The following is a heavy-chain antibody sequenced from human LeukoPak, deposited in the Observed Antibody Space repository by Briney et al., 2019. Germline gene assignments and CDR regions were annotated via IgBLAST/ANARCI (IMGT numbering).Heavy chain of an antibody. D-gene: IGHD6-13*01. Sequence: SETLSLTCAVYGGSFSGYYWSWIRQPPGKGLEWIGEINHSGSTNYNPSLKSRVTISVDTSKNQFSLKLSSVTAADTAVYYCARRIRSSSSGLDYWGQGTLVTVSS. V-gene: IGHV4-34*01. CDR3: ARRIRSSSSGLDY. CDR1: GGSFSGYY. CDR2: INHSGST. J-gene: IGHJ4*02.